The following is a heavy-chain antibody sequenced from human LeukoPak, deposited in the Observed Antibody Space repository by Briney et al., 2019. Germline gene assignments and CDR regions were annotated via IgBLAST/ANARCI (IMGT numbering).Heavy chain of an antibody. V-gene: IGHV3-33*01. Sequence: GGSLRLSCVASRFNFNTYGMHWVRQAPGKGLEWVAVMWYDGSNEYYADSVKGRFTISRDNSKNTLYLQMNSLRVEDTAVYYCARERRYFDWIPDGMDVWGQGTTVIVSS. J-gene: IGHJ6*02. CDR2: MWYDGSNE. CDR3: ARERRYFDWIPDGMDV. CDR1: RFNFNTYG. D-gene: IGHD3-9*01.